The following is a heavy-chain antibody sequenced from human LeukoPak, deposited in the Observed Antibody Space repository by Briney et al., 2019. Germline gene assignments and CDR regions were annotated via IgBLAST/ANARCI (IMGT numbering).Heavy chain of an antibody. Sequence: GGSLRLSCAASGFTFSSYDMHWVRQATGKGLEWVSAIGTAGGPYYPGSVKGRFTISRENAKNSLYLQMNSLRAGDTAVYYCARGRRLAFDIWGQGTMATVSS. CDR2: IGTAGGP. J-gene: IGHJ3*02. D-gene: IGHD1-1*01. V-gene: IGHV3-13*05. CDR3: ARGRRLAFDI. CDR1: GFTFSSYD.